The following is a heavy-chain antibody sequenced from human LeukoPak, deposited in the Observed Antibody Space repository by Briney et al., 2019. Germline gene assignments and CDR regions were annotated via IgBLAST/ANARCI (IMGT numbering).Heavy chain of an antibody. CDR1: GFIFSNYA. Sequence: GASLRLSCEASGFIFSNYAMSWVRQAPGKGLEWVAVIWYDGSNKYYADSVKGRFTISRDNSKNTLYLQMNSLRAEDTAVYYCARDLGSSSPLFDPWGQGTLVTVSS. J-gene: IGHJ5*02. CDR2: IWYDGSNK. D-gene: IGHD6-13*01. V-gene: IGHV3-33*08. CDR3: ARDLGSSSPLFDP.